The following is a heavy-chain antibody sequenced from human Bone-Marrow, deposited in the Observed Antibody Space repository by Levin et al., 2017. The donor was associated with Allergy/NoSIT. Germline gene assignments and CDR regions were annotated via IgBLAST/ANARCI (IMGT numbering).Heavy chain of an antibody. J-gene: IGHJ4*02. CDR3: VKDGTPENCAAGLCSRASYQFDY. CDR1: GFTFNNYV. V-gene: IGHV3-23*01. CDR2: VNGGGVRT. Sequence: PPGGSLRLSCAASGFTFNNYVMAWVRQAPGKGLEWVSGVNGGGVRTDYADSVKGRFTISRDNSRNTVYLEMSSLRSEDTAVYYCVKDGTPENCAAGLCSRASYQFDYWGQGSLVTISS. D-gene: IGHD2-8*02.